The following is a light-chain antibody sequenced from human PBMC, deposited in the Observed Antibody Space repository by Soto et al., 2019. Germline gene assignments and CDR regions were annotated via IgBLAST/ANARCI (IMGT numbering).Light chain of an antibody. Sequence: VLTQPPSTSGTPGQRVTISCSGSSSNIGTNTVNWYQQLPGTAPKLLIYSNNQRPSGVPDRFSGSKSGTSASLAISGLQSEDEADYYCATWDDSLNGPVFGGGTKLTVL. CDR2: SNN. V-gene: IGLV1-44*01. CDR1: SSNIGTNT. CDR3: ATWDDSLNGPV. J-gene: IGLJ2*01.